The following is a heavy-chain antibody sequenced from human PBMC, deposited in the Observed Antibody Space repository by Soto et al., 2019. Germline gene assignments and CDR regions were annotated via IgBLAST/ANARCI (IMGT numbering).Heavy chain of an antibody. V-gene: IGHV4-59*01. CDR3: ARDWWAIAVARRDDYDAFDI. CDR2: IYYSGST. Sequence: SETLSLICTVSGGSISSYYWSWIRQPPGKGLEWIGYIYYSGSTNYNPSLKSRVTISVDTSKNQFSLKLSSVTAADTAVYYCARDWWAIAVARRDDYDAFDIWGQGTMVTVSS. J-gene: IGHJ3*02. D-gene: IGHD6-19*01. CDR1: GGSISSYY.